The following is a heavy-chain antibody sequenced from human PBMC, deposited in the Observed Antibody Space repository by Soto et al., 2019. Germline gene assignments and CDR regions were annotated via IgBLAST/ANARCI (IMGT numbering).Heavy chain of an antibody. V-gene: IGHV1-46*01. CDR1: GYTFTTYY. J-gene: IGHJ4*02. D-gene: IGHD4-17*01. Sequence: ASVKVSCKASGYTFTTYYMHWVRQAPGQGLEWMGIINPSGGSTTYAQKFQGRVTMTRDTSTSTVYMELSSLRSEDTAVYYCASESYGGEFDYWGQGTLVTVSS. CDR3: ASESYGGEFDY. CDR2: INPSGGST.